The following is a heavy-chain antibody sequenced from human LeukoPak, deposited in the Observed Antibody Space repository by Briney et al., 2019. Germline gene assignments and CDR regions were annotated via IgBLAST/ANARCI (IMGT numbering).Heavy chain of an antibody. D-gene: IGHD3-22*01. CDR2: VYHSGST. J-gene: IGHJ6*02. V-gene: IGHV4-30-2*01. CDR1: GGSISSGGYS. Sequence: SETLSLTCAVSGGSISSGGYSWSWIRQPPGKGLEWIGYVYHSGSTYYNPSLKSRDTISVDRSKNQFSLKLSSVTAADTAVYYCARAPLYYDSSTYYYYYYGMDVWGQGTTVTVSS. CDR3: ARAPLYYDSSTYYYYYYGMDV.